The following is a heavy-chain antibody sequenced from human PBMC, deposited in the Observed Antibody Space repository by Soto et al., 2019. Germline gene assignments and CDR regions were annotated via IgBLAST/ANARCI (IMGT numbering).Heavy chain of an antibody. Sequence: GESLKISCKGSGYIFTSYWIGWVRQMPGKGLEWMGTIYPGDSDTRYSPSFQGQVTISADKSISTAYLQWSSLKASDTAKYYCARLSYSNYKDGFDPWGQGTLVTVSS. V-gene: IGHV5-51*01. D-gene: IGHD4-4*01. J-gene: IGHJ5*02. CDR2: IYPGDSDT. CDR1: GYIFTSYW. CDR3: ARLSYSNYKDGFDP.